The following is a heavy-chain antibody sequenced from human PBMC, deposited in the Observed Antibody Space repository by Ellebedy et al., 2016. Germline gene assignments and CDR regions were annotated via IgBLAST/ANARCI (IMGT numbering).Heavy chain of an antibody. CDR1: GDSISDSHY. D-gene: IGHD3-22*01. J-gene: IGHJ5*01. V-gene: IGHV4-38-2*02. Sequence: SETLSLTXTVSGDSISDSHYWGWIRQAPGKGLQWIGNLEHGGNTYFEPSLKTRATISEDRSKRRFSLHLTSVTAADTAMYFCARADWESGTTRGSGYFDSWGPGIMVTVSS. CDR3: ARADWESGTTRGSGYFDS. CDR2: LEHGGNT.